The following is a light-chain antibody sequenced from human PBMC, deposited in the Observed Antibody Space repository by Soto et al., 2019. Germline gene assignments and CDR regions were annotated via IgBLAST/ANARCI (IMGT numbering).Light chain of an antibody. V-gene: IGLV2-8*01. J-gene: IGLJ3*02. CDR3: SSYAGSNDRWV. CDR2: EVS. CDR1: SSDIGAYNY. Sequence: QSALTQPPSASGSPGQSVTISCTGTSSDIGAYNYVSWYQQHPGKAPKLMIHEVSKRPSGVPDRFSGSKSGNTASLTVSGLQAEDEADHYCSSYAGSNDRWVFGGGTKVTVL.